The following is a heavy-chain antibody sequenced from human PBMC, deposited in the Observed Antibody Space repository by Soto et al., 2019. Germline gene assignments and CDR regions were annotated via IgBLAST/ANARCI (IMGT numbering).Heavy chain of an antibody. J-gene: IGHJ6*02. V-gene: IGHV5-51*01. CDR3: ARTPDYYGSGSSYGMDV. CDR1: GYSFTSYW. CDR2: IYPGDSDT. D-gene: IGHD3-10*01. Sequence: PGESLKISCKGSGYSFTSYWIGWVRQMPGKGLEWMGIIYPGDSDTRYSPSFQGRVTISVDRSISTAYLQWSSLKASDTAMYYCARTPDYYGSGSSYGMDVWGQGTTVTVSS.